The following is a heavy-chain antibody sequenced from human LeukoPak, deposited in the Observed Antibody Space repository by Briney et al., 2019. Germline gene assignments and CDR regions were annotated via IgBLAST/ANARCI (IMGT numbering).Heavy chain of an antibody. Sequence: GGSLRLSCAASGFTFSSYAMSWVRQAPGKGLEWVSAISGNGGSTYYADSVKGRFTISRDNSKNTLYLQMNSLRAEDTAVYYCAKVVVGGSGCFDYWGQGTLVTVSS. D-gene: IGHD3-22*01. CDR1: GFTFSSYA. CDR2: ISGNGGST. V-gene: IGHV3-23*01. J-gene: IGHJ4*02. CDR3: AKVVVGGSGCFDY.